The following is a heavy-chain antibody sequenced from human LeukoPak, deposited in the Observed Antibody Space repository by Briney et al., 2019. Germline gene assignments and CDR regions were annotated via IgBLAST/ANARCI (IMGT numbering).Heavy chain of an antibody. V-gene: IGHV4-34*01. D-gene: IGHD3-10*01. Sequence: SETLSLTCAVYGGSFSGYYWSWIRQPPGKGLEWIGEINHSGSTNYNPSLKSRVTISVDTSKNQFSLKLSSVTAADTAVYYCASGTMVRGTTTYYYGMDVWGKGTTVTVSS. CDR1: GGSFSGYY. CDR3: ASGTMVRGTTTYYYGMDV. CDR2: INHSGST. J-gene: IGHJ6*04.